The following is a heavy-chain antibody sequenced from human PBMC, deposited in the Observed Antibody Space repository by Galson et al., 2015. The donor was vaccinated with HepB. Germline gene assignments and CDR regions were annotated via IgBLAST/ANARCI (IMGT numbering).Heavy chain of an antibody. D-gene: IGHD3-16*01. J-gene: IGHJ5*02. CDR3: ARDGGLSWKHGIDL. V-gene: IGHV1-46*01. CDR1: AHTFTGYY. Sequence: SVKVSCKAPAHTFTGYYIHWVRQAPGQGLEWMGRISPSGSSTDYARNFQDRLTISRDNSINTLYLQMNSLRPEDTSVYYCARDGGLSWKHGIDLWGQGTLVTVSS. CDR2: ISPSGSST.